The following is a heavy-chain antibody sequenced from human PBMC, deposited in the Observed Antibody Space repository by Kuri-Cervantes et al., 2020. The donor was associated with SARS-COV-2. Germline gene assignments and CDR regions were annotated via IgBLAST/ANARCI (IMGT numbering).Heavy chain of an antibody. D-gene: IGHD3-3*01. J-gene: IGHJ3*02. CDR1: GYTFTSYG. V-gene: IGHV1-18*01. CDR2: ISAYNGNT. CDR3: ARAYYDFWSGYFGSIGYHAFDI. Sequence: ASVKVSCKASGYTFTSYGISWVRQAPGQGLEWMGWISAYNGNTNYAQKLQGRVTMTTDTSTSTAYMELRSLRSDDTAVYYCARAYYDFWSGYFGSIGYHAFDIWGQGTMVTVSS.